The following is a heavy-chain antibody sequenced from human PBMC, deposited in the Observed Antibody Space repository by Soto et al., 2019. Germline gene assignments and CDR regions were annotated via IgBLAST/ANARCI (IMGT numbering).Heavy chain of an antibody. CDR3: GRYRYAYGSGSTIDN. CDR2: IVPVLGVP. V-gene: IGHV1-69*02. J-gene: IGHJ4*02. Sequence: QVQLVQSGAEVMKPGSSVKVSCMPSGGAFSTYPLSWVRQAPGQGLEWMGRIVPVLGVPNYAQRFRGRVTMPADKDTNTDYLGLSSLRFEDTAVYYCGRYRYAYGSGSTIDNWGQGTLVTVSS. CDR1: GGAFSTYP. D-gene: IGHD3-10*01.